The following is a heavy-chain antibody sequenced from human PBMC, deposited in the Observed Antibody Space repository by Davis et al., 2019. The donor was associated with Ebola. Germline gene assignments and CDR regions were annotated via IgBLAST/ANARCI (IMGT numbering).Heavy chain of an antibody. Sequence: PGGSLRLSCAASGFTFSSYSMNWVRQAPGKGLEWVSYISSISSTIYYADSVKGRFTISRDNAKNSLYLQMNSLRDEDTAVYYCARETYDYIWGSYMYYFDYWGQGTLVTVSS. V-gene: IGHV3-48*02. CDR3: ARETYDYIWGSYMYYFDY. D-gene: IGHD3-16*01. CDR1: GFTFSSYS. J-gene: IGHJ4*02. CDR2: ISSISSTI.